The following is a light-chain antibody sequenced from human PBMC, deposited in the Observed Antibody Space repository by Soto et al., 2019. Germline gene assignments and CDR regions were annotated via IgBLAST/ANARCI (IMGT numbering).Light chain of an antibody. CDR3: SSYTSSSTPYV. J-gene: IGLJ1*01. CDR2: DVS. V-gene: IGLV2-14*03. Sequence: QSVLTQPASVSGSPGQSITISCTGTSSDVGGYNYVSWYQQYPGKAPKLMIFDVSYRPSGVSNRFSGSKSGDTASLTISGLQPEDEADYYCSSYTSSSTPYVFGTGTKLTVL. CDR1: SSDVGGYNY.